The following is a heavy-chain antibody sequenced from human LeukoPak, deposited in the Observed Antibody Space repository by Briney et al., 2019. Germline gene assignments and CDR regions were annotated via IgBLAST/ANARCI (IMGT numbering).Heavy chain of an antibody. CDR3: ARVVDYYDSSGPRGWDAFDI. CDR2: INTNTGKP. J-gene: IGHJ3*02. Sequence: ASVKVSCKASGYTFTSYAMNWVRQAPGQGLEWMGWINTNTGKPTYAQGFTGRFVFSLDTSVSTAYLQISSLKAEDTAVYYCARVVDYYDSSGPRGWDAFDIWGQGTMVTVSS. V-gene: IGHV7-4-1*02. D-gene: IGHD3-22*01. CDR1: GYTFTSYA.